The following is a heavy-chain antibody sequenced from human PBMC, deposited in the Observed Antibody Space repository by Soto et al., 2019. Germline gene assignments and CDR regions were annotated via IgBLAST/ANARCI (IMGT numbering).Heavy chain of an antibody. CDR3: ARFRAPRRQLISMSFHL. CDR2: IYPGDSDI. V-gene: IGHV5-51*01. J-gene: IGHJ3*01. D-gene: IGHD6-13*01. CDR1: GYDFTNYW. Sequence: GESLKISCKASGYDFTNYWIAWVRQTPGRGLEWMGMIYPGDSDIRYNPSFRGRVTISADKSITSAFVQWGSLTASDSATYYCARFRAPRRQLISMSFHLWGLGTLVTV.